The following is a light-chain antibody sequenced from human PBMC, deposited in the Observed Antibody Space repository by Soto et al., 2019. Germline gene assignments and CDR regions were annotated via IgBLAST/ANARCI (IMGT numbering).Light chain of an antibody. V-gene: IGKV1-5*01. Sequence: DVQMTQSPSTLSASLRDRVTITCRASQSISSWLAWYQQKPGKAPKLLIYDASSLESGVPSRFSGSGSGTEFTLTISSLQPDDFATYYCQQYNSYSATFGQGTKVDIK. CDR3: QQYNSYSAT. CDR1: QSISSW. CDR2: DAS. J-gene: IGKJ1*01.